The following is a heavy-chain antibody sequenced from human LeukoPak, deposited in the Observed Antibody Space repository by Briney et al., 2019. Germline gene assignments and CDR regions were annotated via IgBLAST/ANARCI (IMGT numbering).Heavy chain of an antibody. CDR2: INPEGSQT. V-gene: IGHV3-7*01. Sequence: GGSLRLSCAASGFTFSSSWMNWVRQAPGKGLQWVGNINPEGSQTRFVDSVMGRFTMSKGNAKNSLYPQMNSLRVEDTAVFYCAAWTDRGYNFWGQGTVVTVSS. CDR3: AAWTDRGYNF. CDR1: GFTFSSSW. J-gene: IGHJ4*02. D-gene: IGHD5-24*01.